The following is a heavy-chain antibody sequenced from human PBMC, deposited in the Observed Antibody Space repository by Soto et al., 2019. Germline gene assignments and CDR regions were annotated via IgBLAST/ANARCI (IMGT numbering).Heavy chain of an antibody. D-gene: IGHD1-26*01. CDR3: ARDDAGATPGAFDI. CDR1: GFTFSSYG. Sequence: QVQLVESGGGVVQPGRSLRLSCAASGFTFSSYGMHWVRQAPGKGLEWVAVISYDGSNKYYADSVKGRFTISRDNSKNTLYLQMNSLRAEDTAVYYCARDDAGATPGAFDIWGQGTMVTVSS. V-gene: IGHV3-30*03. CDR2: ISYDGSNK. J-gene: IGHJ3*02.